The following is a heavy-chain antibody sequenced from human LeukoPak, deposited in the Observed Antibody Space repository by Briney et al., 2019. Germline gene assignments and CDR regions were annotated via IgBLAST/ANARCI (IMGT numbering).Heavy chain of an antibody. D-gene: IGHD6-19*01. V-gene: IGHV3-11*01. CDR1: GFIFSDYY. Sequence: GGSLRLSCAASGFIFSDYYMSWLRQAPGKGLEWISYLSSDGTTMYYADSVAGRFSISRDNAKNSLYLQMHSLRAEDAAVYYCAREMSAVKEGLGWFDPWGQGTLVTVSS. CDR3: AREMSAVKEGLGWFDP. J-gene: IGHJ5*02. CDR2: LSSDGTTM.